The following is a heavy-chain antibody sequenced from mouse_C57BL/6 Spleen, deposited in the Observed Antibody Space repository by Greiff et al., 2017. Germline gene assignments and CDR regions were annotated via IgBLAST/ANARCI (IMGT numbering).Heavy chain of an antibody. D-gene: IGHD4-1*01. J-gene: IGHJ2*01. Sequence: QVQLQQPGAELVKPGASVKLSCKASGYTFTSYWMHWVKQRPGQGLEWIGMIHPNSGSTNYNEKFKSKATLTVDKSSSTAYMQLSSLTSEDSAVXYCARWDSGYYFDDWGQGTTLTVSS. V-gene: IGHV1-64*01. CDR1: GYTFTSYW. CDR2: IHPNSGST. CDR3: ARWDSGYYFDD.